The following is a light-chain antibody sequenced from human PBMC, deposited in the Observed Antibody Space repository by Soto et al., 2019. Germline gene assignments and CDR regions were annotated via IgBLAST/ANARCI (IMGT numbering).Light chain of an antibody. CDR2: EVN. V-gene: IGLV2-14*01. Sequence: QSALTQPASVSGSPGQSITISCTGSSSDVGGYNHVTWYQQHPGKAPKLMIYEVNDRPSGVSDRFSGSKSGNTASLTISGLQAEDEADYYCSSYRSSPPSDVFGTGTKLTVL. CDR3: SSYRSSPPSDV. CDR1: SSDVGGYNH. J-gene: IGLJ1*01.